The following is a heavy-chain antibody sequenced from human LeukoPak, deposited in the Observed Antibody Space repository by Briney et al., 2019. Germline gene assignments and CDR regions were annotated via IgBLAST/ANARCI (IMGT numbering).Heavy chain of an antibody. CDR2: IYYSRST. CDR3: ARDQYSSGWTDYFDY. Sequence: SETLSLTCTVSGGSISSYYWSWIRQPPGKGLEWIGYIYYSRSTNYNPSLKSRVTISVDTSKNQFSLKLSSVTAADTAVYYCARDQYSSGWTDYFDYWGQGTLVTVSS. V-gene: IGHV4-59*01. D-gene: IGHD6-19*01. CDR1: GGSISSYY. J-gene: IGHJ4*02.